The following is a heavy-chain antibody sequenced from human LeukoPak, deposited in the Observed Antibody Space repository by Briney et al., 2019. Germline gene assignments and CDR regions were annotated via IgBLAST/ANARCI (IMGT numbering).Heavy chain of an antibody. Sequence: GGSLRLSCAASGFTFSSYSMNWVRQAPGKGLEWVGRIKSKSDGGTTDYAAPVKGRFTISRDDSKNTLYLQINSLKTEDTAVYYCTPLIGYCSGGSCRGVDYWGQGTLVTVSS. D-gene: IGHD2-15*01. V-gene: IGHV3-15*01. CDR2: IKSKSDGGTT. CDR3: TPLIGYCSGGSCRGVDY. CDR1: GFTFSSYS. J-gene: IGHJ4*02.